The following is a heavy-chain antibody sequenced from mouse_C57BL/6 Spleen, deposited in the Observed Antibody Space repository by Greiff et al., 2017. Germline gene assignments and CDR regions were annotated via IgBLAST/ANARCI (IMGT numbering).Heavy chain of an antibody. V-gene: IGHV3-6*01. J-gene: IGHJ2*01. CDR3: AREGGLRGY. CDR2: ISYDGSN. CDR1: GYSITSGYY. Sequence: VQLQQSGPGLVKPSQSLSLTCSVTGYSITSGYYWNWIRQFPGNKLEWMGYISYDGSNNYNPSLKNRISITRDTSKNQFFLKLNSVTTEDTATYYCAREGGLRGYWGQGTTLTVSS. D-gene: IGHD2-4*01.